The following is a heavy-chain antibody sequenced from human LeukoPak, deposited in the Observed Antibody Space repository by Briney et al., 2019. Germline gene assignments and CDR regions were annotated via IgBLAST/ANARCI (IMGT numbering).Heavy chain of an antibody. D-gene: IGHD6-13*01. CDR3: ARSGQRVLGDAFDI. CDR2: IYYSGST. CDR1: GGSISPYY. V-gene: IGHV4-59*01. J-gene: IGHJ3*02. Sequence: PSETLSLTCTVSGGSISPYYWSWLRQPPGKGLEWIGYIYYSGSTNYNPSLKSRVPMSVATSKNQFSLKLTSVTAADTAVYYCARSGQRVLGDAFDIWGQGTMVTVSS.